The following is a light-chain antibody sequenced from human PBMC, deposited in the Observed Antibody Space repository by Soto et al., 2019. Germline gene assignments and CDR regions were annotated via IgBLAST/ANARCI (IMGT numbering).Light chain of an antibody. CDR2: EVN. CDR3: SSYGGGNNFVV. Sequence: QSALTQPPSASGSPGQSVTISCTGTSSDVGGYKYVSWYQQHPGKVPILMIYEVNKRPSGVPDRFSGSKSGNTASLTVSGLQAEDEADYYCSSYGGGNNFVVFGGGTKLTVL. J-gene: IGLJ2*01. CDR1: SSDVGGYKY. V-gene: IGLV2-8*01.